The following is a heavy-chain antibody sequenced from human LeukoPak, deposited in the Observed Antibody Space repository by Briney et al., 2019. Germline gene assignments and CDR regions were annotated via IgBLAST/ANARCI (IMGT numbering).Heavy chain of an antibody. CDR1: GFTVSSNY. CDR3: AKDKKMGMTNEWDFDL. J-gene: IGHJ2*01. CDR2: IYSGGST. Sequence: GGSLRLSCAASGFTVSSNYMSWVRQAPGKGLEWVSDIYSGGSTYYAASVKGRFTISRDNSKNKLYLQMNSLRREDTALYYCAKDKKMGMTNEWDFDLWGRGTLVTVSS. D-gene: IGHD1-26*01. V-gene: IGHV3-53*05.